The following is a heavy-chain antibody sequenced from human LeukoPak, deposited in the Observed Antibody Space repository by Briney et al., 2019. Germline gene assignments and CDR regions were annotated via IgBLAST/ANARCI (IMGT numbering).Heavy chain of an antibody. V-gene: IGHV3-21*06. CDR2: ISSNSRYI. CDR3: ARVRLELWDFWSGYSVYYYYYMDV. J-gene: IGHJ6*03. CDR1: GFTFSTYS. Sequence: PGGSLRLSCAASGFTFSTYSMSWVRQAPGKGLEWVSSISSNSRYIYYADSMRGRFTISRDNAKNSLYLQMNSLRAEDTAVYYCARVRLELWDFWSGYSVYYYYYMDVWGKGTTVTVSS. D-gene: IGHD3-3*01.